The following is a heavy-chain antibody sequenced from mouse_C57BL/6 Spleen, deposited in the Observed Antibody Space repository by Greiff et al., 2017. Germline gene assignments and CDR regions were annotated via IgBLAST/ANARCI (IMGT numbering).Heavy chain of an antibody. J-gene: IGHJ2*01. CDR2: INPSSGYT. V-gene: IGHV1-7*01. CDR1: GYTFTSYW. CDR3: AKRPLFDF. Sequence: VQLQQSGAELAKPGASVKLSCKASGYTFTSYWMHWVKQRPGQGLEWIGYINPSSGYTKYNQKFKDKATLTADKSSSTAYMQLSGLTYEASAVYYCAKRPLFDFWGQGTTLTVSS.